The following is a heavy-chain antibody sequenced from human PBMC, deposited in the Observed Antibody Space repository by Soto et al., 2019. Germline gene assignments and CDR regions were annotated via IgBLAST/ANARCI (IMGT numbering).Heavy chain of an antibody. CDR2: ISAYNGNT. CDR1: GYTFTSYG. V-gene: IGHV1-18*01. J-gene: IGHJ1*01. Sequence: ASVKVSCKASGYTFTSYGISWVRQAPGQGLEWMGWISAYNGNTNYAQKLQGRVTMTTDTSTSTAYMELRSLRSDDTAVYYCARGLWDYDILTGYPTGYFQHWGQGTLVTVSS. CDR3: ARGLWDYDILTGYPTGYFQH. D-gene: IGHD3-9*01.